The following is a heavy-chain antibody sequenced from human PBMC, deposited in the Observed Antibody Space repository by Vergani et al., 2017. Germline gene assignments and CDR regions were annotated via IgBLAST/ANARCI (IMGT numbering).Heavy chain of an antibody. Sequence: EVQLLESGGGLVQPGGSLRLSCAASGFTFSSYAMSWVRQAPGKGLEWVSAISGSGGSTYYADSVKSRFTISRDNSKNTLYLQMNSLRAEDTAVYYCATATTVVTDNWFDPWGQGTLVTVSS. J-gene: IGHJ5*02. V-gene: IGHV3-23*01. CDR2: ISGSGGST. CDR1: GFTFSSYA. CDR3: ATATTVVTDNWFDP. D-gene: IGHD4-23*01.